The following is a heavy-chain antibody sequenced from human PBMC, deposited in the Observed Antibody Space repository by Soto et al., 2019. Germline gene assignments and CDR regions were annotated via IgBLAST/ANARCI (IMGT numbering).Heavy chain of an antibody. D-gene: IGHD3-22*01. CDR3: AMANRPLTMTSVNCFDT. CDR2: IYHSGST. V-gene: IGHV4-30-2*01. Sequence: QLQLQESGSGLVKPSETLSLTCAVSGGSISSGAYSWSWIRQPPGKGLEWVGYIYHSGSTYYNPSLESRFNISVNSYRHRVSLNLTSVTAAATAVYYCAMANRPLTMTSVNCFDTWRQGTLVTVSS. CDR1: GGSISSGAYS. J-gene: IGHJ5*02.